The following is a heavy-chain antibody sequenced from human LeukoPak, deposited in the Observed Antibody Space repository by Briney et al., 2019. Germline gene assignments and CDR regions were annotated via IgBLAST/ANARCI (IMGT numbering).Heavy chain of an antibody. CDR3: ARCSVQLWLRKGDYFDY. V-gene: IGHV4-34*01. J-gene: IGHJ4*02. CDR1: GGSFSGYY. CDR2: INHSGST. D-gene: IGHD5-18*01. Sequence: PSETLSLTCAVYGGSFSGYYWSWIRQPPGKGLEWIGEINHSGSTNYNPSLKSRVTISVDTSKNQFSLKLSSVTAADTAVYYCARCSVQLWLRKGDYFDYWGQGTLVTVSS.